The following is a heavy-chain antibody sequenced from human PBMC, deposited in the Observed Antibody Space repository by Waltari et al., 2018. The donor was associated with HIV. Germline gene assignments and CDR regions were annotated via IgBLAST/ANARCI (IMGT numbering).Heavy chain of an antibody. J-gene: IGHJ4*02. Sequence: EVQLVESGGGLVQPGGSLRPSCAASGFTFSTKWMSWLRQAPGKGLEWVASITPDGSQAYYVASVEGRFTISKENAENSLYLQMNSLRAEDTAMYYCAKLRGTVTTYDYWGQGTLVTVSS. CDR1: GFTFSTKW. D-gene: IGHD4-17*01. V-gene: IGHV3-7*01. CDR3: AKLRGTVTTYDY. CDR2: ITPDGSQA.